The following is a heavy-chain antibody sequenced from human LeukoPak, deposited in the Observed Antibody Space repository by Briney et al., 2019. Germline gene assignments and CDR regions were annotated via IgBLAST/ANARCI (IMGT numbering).Heavy chain of an antibody. Sequence: GGSLRLSCAASGFTVSSNYMSWVRQAPGKGLKWVSVIYSGGSTYYADSVKGRFTISRDNSKNTLYLQMNSLRAEDTAVYYCARGYYDGSFDYWGQGTLVTVSS. CDR1: GFTVSSNY. J-gene: IGHJ4*02. CDR3: ARGYYDGSFDY. V-gene: IGHV3-66*01. D-gene: IGHD3-22*01. CDR2: IYSGGST.